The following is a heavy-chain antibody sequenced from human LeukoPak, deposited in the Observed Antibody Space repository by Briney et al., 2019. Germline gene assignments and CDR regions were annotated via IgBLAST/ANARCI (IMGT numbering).Heavy chain of an antibody. CDR3: ARGTWETAARPYSFDT. CDR2: ISGYNGDT. Sequence: ASVKVSCKAFAFSFVSFGFNWVRQAPGQGLEWMGWISGYNGDTKYAQKFQGRVTMTTDTSTSTAYMELRSLRSDDTAVYYCARGTWETAARPYSFDTWGRGTLVTVTS. V-gene: IGHV1-18*01. CDR1: AFSFVSFG. D-gene: IGHD1-26*01. J-gene: IGHJ4*02.